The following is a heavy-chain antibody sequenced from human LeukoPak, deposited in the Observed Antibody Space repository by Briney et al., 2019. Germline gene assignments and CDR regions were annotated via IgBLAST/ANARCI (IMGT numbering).Heavy chain of an antibody. CDR3: ASGCGGDCYSALGALDY. V-gene: IGHV3-21*01. Sequence: GGSLRLSCAASGFTFSSYSMNWVRQAPGKGLEWVSSISSSSSYIYYADSVKGRFTISKDNAKNSLYLQMNSLRAEDTAVYYCASGCGGDCYSALGALDYWGQGTLVTVSS. CDR2: ISSSSSYI. CDR1: GFTFSSYS. J-gene: IGHJ4*02. D-gene: IGHD2-21*02.